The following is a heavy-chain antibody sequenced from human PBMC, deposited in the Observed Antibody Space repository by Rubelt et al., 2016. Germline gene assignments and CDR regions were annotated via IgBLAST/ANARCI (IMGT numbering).Heavy chain of an antibody. CDR1: GFSFSAYW. D-gene: IGHD3-16*02. CDR2: VDNDGTST. CDR3: TRGYRGPDY. Sequence: VQLVESGGGLVQPGGSLRLSCAASGFSFSAYWMHWVRQVPGKGLMWVSRVDNDGTSTVYADSVEGRFTISSDNANNTLYLQMNNLRADDTAVYFCTRGYRGPDYWGQGTLVTVPS. J-gene: IGHJ4*02. V-gene: IGHV3-74*03.